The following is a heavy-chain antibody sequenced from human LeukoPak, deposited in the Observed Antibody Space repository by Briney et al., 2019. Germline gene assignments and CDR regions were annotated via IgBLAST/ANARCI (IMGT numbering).Heavy chain of an antibody. CDR2: IYPGDSDN. Sequence: GESLQISCKCSGSIFTSYWIGWGRQLPGKGVEWMGIIYPGDSDNKYSPSCQGKVTISADKSISTAYLQWSSLKASDTAMYYCARLNYDSSGYRHAFDIWGQGTMVTVSS. CDR3: ARLNYDSSGYRHAFDI. CDR1: GSIFTSYW. D-gene: IGHD3-22*01. J-gene: IGHJ3*02. V-gene: IGHV5-51*01.